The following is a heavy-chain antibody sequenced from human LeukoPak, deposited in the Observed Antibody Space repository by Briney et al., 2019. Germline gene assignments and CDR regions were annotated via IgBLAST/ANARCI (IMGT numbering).Heavy chain of an antibody. CDR1: GFTFSSYG. CDR3: ARDEGGSYPGGLFDY. D-gene: IGHD1-26*01. V-gene: IGHV3-21*01. J-gene: IGHJ4*02. CDR2: ISSSSTYI. Sequence: PGGSLRLSCAASGFTFSSYGMNWVRQAPGKGLEWVSSISSSSTYIYYADSVKGRFTISRVNAKNSLYLQMNSLRAEDTSMYYCARDEGGSYPGGLFDYWGQGALVTVSS.